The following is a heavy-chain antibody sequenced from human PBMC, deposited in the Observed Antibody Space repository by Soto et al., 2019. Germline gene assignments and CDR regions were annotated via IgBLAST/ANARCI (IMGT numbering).Heavy chain of an antibody. V-gene: IGHV3-30*18. CDR1: GFTFSTYG. D-gene: IGHD6-19*01. J-gene: IGHJ4*02. Sequence: QVQLVESGGGVVQPGRSLSLSCAGSGFTFSTYGIHWVRQAPGKGLEWVAVISFDGSYKYYADSVKGRFTVSRDNSKNTLYLQMSSLRAEDTAVYYCAKDWAPSSAAYYFDYWGQGTLGSVSS. CDR3: AKDWAPSSAAYYFDY. CDR2: ISFDGSYK.